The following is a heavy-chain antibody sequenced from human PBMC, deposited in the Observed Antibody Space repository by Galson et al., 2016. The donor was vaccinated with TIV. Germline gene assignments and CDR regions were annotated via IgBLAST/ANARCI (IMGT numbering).Heavy chain of an antibody. Sequence: SLRLSCAASGFTFDDYAMHWVRQAPGKGLEWVSSISWSGETNAYGESVKGRFTISRDNAKNSLNLQMNSLKPEDTALYYCAKDISNWVGDSYGFNTFDIWSQGTMVTVSS. J-gene: IGHJ3*02. V-gene: IGHV3-9*01. D-gene: IGHD5-18*01. CDR2: ISWSGETN. CDR3: AKDISNWVGDSYGFNTFDI. CDR1: GFTFDDYA.